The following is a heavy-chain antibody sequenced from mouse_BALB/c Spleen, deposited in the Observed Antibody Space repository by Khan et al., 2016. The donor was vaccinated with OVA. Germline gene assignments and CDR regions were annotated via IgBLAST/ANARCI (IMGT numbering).Heavy chain of an antibody. V-gene: IGHV1S29*02. D-gene: IGHD1-2*01. CDR1: GYTFTDYN. CDR3: VRSGYGSFAF. Sequence: VRLQQSGPEVVKPGASVKISCKASGYTFTDYNLDWVKQRHGKSLEWIGYFFPNSGGSGYNQKFKTKATLTVDISSSTAYMDLHSLTSEDSAVYYCVRSGYGSFAFWGQGTLVTVSA. J-gene: IGHJ3*01. CDR2: FFPNSGGS.